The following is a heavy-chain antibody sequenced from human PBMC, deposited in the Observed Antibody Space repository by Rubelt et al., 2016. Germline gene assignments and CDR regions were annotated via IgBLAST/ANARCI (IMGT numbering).Heavy chain of an antibody. J-gene: IGHJ4*02. CDR2: INHSGST. CDR3: ASNRGYSYGTIKPFDY. V-gene: IGHV4-34*01. D-gene: IGHD5-18*01. CDR1: GGSFSGYY. Sequence: QVQLQQWGAGLLKPSETLSLTCAVYGGSFSGYYWSWIRQPPGKGLEWIGEINHSGSTNYNPSLTGRVTISVDTAMNRFSLKLSSVTAADTAVYYCASNRGYSYGTIKPFDYWGQGTLVTVSS.